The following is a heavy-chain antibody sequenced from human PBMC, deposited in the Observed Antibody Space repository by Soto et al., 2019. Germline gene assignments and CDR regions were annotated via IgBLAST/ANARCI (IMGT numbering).Heavy chain of an antibody. CDR2: IWYDGSNK. J-gene: IGHJ6*02. Sequence: QVQLVESGGGVVQPGRSLRLSCAASGFTFSRYGMHWVRKAPGKGLEWVAVIWYDGSNKYYADSVKGRFTISRDNSKNTLYLQMNSLRAEDTAVYYCARANYGSGSNYYYGMDVWGQGTTVTVSS. D-gene: IGHD3-10*01. V-gene: IGHV3-33*01. CDR1: GFTFSRYG. CDR3: ARANYGSGSNYYYGMDV.